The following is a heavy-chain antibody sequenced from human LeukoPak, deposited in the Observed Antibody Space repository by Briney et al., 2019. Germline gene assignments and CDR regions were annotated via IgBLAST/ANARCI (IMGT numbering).Heavy chain of an antibody. J-gene: IGHJ4*02. CDR1: GFTFSSYW. Sequence: GGSLRLSCAASGFTFSSYWMNWVRQAPGKGLEWVANIKQDGSEKYYVDSVRGRFTISRDNAKTSLYLQMNSLKAEDTAVYYCARDPGIKGSPTDYWGQGTLVTVS. D-gene: IGHD1-14*01. V-gene: IGHV3-7*01. CDR3: ARDPGIKGSPTDY. CDR2: IKQDGSEK.